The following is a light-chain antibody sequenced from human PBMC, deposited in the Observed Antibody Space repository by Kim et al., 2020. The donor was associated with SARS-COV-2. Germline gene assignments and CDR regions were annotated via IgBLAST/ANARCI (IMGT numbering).Light chain of an antibody. CDR2: AAS. Sequence: AIRMTQSPSSLSASTGDRVTITCRASQGISSYLAWYQQKPGKAPKLLIYAASTLQSGVPSSFSGSGSGTDFTLTISCLQSEDFATYYCQQYYSYPRLTFGGGTKVEIK. CDR3: QQYYSYPRLT. J-gene: IGKJ4*01. CDR1: QGISSY. V-gene: IGKV1-8*01.